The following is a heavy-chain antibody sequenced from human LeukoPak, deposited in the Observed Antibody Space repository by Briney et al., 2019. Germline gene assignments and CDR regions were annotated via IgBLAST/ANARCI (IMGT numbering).Heavy chain of an antibody. CDR2: IDYSGST. CDR3: ARRQYGDHYYFDY. Sequence: PSETLSLTCSVPGGSISSNNYYWGWIRQPPGKGLEWIANIDYSGSTYYNPSLKSRVTISVDTSKNQFSLKLSSVTAADTAVYYCARRQYGDHYYFDYWGQGTLVTVSS. CDR1: GGSISSNNYY. V-gene: IGHV4-39*01. D-gene: IGHD4-17*01. J-gene: IGHJ4*02.